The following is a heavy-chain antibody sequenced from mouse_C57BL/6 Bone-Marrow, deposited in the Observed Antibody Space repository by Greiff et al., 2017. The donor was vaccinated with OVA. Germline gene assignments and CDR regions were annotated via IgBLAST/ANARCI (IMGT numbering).Heavy chain of an antibody. J-gene: IGHJ4*01. Sequence: VQLKESGAELVRPGASVKLSCTASGFNIKDDYMHWVKQRPEQGLEWIGWIDPENGDTEYASKFQGKATITADTSSNTAYLQLSSLTSEDTAVYYCRWSLYAMDYWGQGTSVTVSS. CDR1: GFNIKDDY. CDR2: IDPENGDT. V-gene: IGHV14-4*01. D-gene: IGHD2-3*01. CDR3: RWSLYAMDY.